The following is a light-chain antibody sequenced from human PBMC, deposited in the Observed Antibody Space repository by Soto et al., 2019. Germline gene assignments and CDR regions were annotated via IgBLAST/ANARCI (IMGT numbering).Light chain of an antibody. V-gene: IGKV1-5*03. J-gene: IGKJ1*01. Sequence: DIQITQSPPTLSGSVGDRVTITCRASQTISSWLAWYQQTPGKAPKLLIYKASTLKSGVPSRFSGSASGTEFTLTISGLQPDDFATYYCQHYNSYSEAFGQGTKVDIK. CDR1: QTISSW. CDR2: KAS. CDR3: QHYNSYSEA.